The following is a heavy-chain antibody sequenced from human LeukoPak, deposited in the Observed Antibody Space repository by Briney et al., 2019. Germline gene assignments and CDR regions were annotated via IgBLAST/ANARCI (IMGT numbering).Heavy chain of an antibody. CDR3: AREWFGELPFDY. CDR2: IIPIFGIA. CDR1: GGTFSSYA. D-gene: IGHD3-10*01. Sequence: SVKVSCKASGGTFSSYAISWVRQAPGQGLEWMRRIIPIFGIANYAQKFQGRVTITADKSTSTAYMELSSLRSEDTAVYYCAREWFGELPFDYWGQGTLVTVSS. V-gene: IGHV1-69*04. J-gene: IGHJ4*02.